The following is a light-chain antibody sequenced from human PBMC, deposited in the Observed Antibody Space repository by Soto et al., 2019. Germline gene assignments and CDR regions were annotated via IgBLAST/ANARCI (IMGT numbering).Light chain of an antibody. CDR2: GAS. V-gene: IGKV3-15*01. CDR3: QQYNNWPLT. Sequence: EIVMTQSPATLSVSPGERATLSCRASQSVSSNLAWYQQKPGQAPRLLIYGASTRATGIPARFSGSESGTEFTLTISSLQSEDFAVYFCQQYNNWPLTFGGGTNVEIK. CDR1: QSVSSN. J-gene: IGKJ4*01.